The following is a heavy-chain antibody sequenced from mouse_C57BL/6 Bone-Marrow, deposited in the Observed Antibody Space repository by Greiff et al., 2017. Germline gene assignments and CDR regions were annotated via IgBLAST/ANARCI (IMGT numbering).Heavy chain of an antibody. Sequence: EVKLMESGPGLVKPSQSLPLTCSVTGYSITSGYYWNWIRQFPGNKLEWMGYISYDGSNNYNPSLKNRISITRDTSKNQFFLKLNSVTTEDTATYYCAMGFAYWGQGTLVTVSA. CDR3: AMGFAY. CDR1: GYSITSGYY. J-gene: IGHJ3*01. D-gene: IGHD1-1*02. CDR2: ISYDGSN. V-gene: IGHV3-6*01.